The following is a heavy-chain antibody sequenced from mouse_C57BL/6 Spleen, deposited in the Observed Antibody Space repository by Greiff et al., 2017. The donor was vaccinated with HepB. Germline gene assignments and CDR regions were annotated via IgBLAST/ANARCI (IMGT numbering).Heavy chain of an antibody. V-gene: IGHV5-6*02. CDR1: GFTFSSYG. D-gene: IGHD4-1*01. CDR3: ARRDWAFAY. CDR2: ISSGGSYT. J-gene: IGHJ3*01. Sequence: DVHLVESGGDLVKPGGSLKLSCAASGFTFSSYGMSWVRQTPDKRLEWVATISSGGSYTYYPDSVKGRFTISRDNAKNTLYLQMSSLKSEDTAMYYCARRDWAFAYWGQGTLVTVSA.